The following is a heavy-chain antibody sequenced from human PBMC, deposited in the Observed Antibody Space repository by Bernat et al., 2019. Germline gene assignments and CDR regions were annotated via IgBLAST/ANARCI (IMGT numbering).Heavy chain of an antibody. Sequence: VLVVESGGGLVKPGWSLGCPCVAAGFTFNGYTMTWVRQAPGEGLEWVASISSTSVYIYYADSLKGRFIVSRDHAKNSVFLQMNSLRGEDTAVYYCARSRGSVTTVPDYWGQGTLVTVSS. D-gene: IGHD4-17*01. CDR1: GFTFNGYT. J-gene: IGHJ4*02. CDR3: ARSRGSVTTVPDY. V-gene: IGHV3-21*01. CDR2: ISSTSVYI.